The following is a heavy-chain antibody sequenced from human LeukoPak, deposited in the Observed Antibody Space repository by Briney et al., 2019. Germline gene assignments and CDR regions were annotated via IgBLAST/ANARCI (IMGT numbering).Heavy chain of an antibody. CDR1: GASISSYY. J-gene: IGHJ6*02. CDR3: ARGMIAAAGPGRYYYYGMDV. D-gene: IGHD6-13*01. CDR2: IYYSGST. Sequence: PSETLSLTCTVSGASISSYYWSWIRQPPGKGLEWIGYIYYSGSTNYNPSLKSRVTISVDTSKNQFSLKLSSVTAADTAVYYCARGMIAAAGPGRYYYYGMDVWGQGTTVTVSS. V-gene: IGHV4-59*01.